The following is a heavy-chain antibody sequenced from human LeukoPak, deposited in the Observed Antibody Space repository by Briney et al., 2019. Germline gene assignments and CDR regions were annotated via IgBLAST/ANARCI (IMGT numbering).Heavy chain of an antibody. J-gene: IGHJ4*02. Sequence: ASVKVSCKASGRTFSSYSISWVRQAPGQGLEWMGGIIPIFGTANYAQKFQGRVTITADESTSTAYTALSSLRSEDTAVYYCASFMVVTPTPTPFDYWGQGTLVTVSS. CDR2: IIPIFGTA. CDR3: ASFMVVTPTPTPFDY. V-gene: IGHV1-69*13. D-gene: IGHD4-23*01. CDR1: GRTFSSYS.